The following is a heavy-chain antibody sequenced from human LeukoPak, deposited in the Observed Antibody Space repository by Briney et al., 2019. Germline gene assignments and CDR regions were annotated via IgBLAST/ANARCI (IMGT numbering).Heavy chain of an antibody. CDR3: ATLFGESSDFDH. Sequence: SETLSLTCVVCGGSISAYYWNWLRQPAGKGLEWIGRLHSSGETTSNPSLMSRASISLDTSRTHFTLKLTSVTAADTAIYYGATLFGESSDFDHWGQGALVTVSS. V-gene: IGHV4-4*07. J-gene: IGHJ4*02. CDR1: GGSISAYY. D-gene: IGHD3-10*02. CDR2: LHSSGET.